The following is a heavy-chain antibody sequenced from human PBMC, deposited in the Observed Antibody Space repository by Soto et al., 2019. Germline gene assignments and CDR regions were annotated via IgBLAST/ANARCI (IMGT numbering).Heavy chain of an antibody. V-gene: IGHV1-3*01. Sequence: ASVKVSCKASGYTFTSYAMHWARQAPGQRLERMGWINAGNGNTKYSQKFQGRVTITRDTSASTAYMELSSLRYEDTAVYFCSSAFYYDRSGYYIYYGVEVWGEGTPVTVS. CDR3: SSAFYYDRSGYYIYYGVEV. CDR2: INAGNGNT. CDR1: GYTFTSYA. J-gene: IGHJ6*02. D-gene: IGHD3-22*01.